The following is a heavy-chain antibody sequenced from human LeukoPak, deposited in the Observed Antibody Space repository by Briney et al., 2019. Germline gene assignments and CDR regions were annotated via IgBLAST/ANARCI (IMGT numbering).Heavy chain of an antibody. CDR3: ASIAVGGYYYDSSGP. Sequence: GGSLRLSCAASGFTFSSYAMHWVRQAPGKGLEWVAVISYDGSNKYYADSVKGRFTISRDNSKNTLYLQMNSLRAEDTAVYYCASIAVGGYYYDSSGPWGQGTLVTVSS. D-gene: IGHD3-22*01. CDR1: GFTFSSYA. J-gene: IGHJ5*02. CDR2: ISYDGSNK. V-gene: IGHV3-30*04.